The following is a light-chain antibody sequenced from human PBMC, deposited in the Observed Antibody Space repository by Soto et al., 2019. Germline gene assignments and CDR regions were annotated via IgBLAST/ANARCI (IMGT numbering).Light chain of an antibody. Sequence: QSVLTQPASVSGSPGQSITISCTGTSSDVGGYNYVSWYQQHPGKVPKLMIYDVSYRPSGVSNRFSGSKSGNTASLTISGLQAEDEADYYCNSYTTSSTYGFGTGTKATVL. V-gene: IGLV2-14*01. CDR2: DVS. CDR3: NSYTTSSTYG. J-gene: IGLJ1*01. CDR1: SSDVGGYNY.